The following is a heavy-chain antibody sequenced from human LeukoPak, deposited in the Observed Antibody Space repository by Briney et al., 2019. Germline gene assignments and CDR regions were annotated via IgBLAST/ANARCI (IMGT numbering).Heavy chain of an antibody. CDR1: GYTFTTRD. J-gene: IGHJ4*02. Sequence: ASVKVSCKASGYTFTTRDLNWVRQAPGQGLEWMGWMNPNSGTTGYAQKFQGRVTMTRDTSMSTAYMELSSLSSDDTAVYYCARPHQSYYESTGYTGKYYLDFWGQGTLVAVSS. D-gene: IGHD3-22*01. CDR2: MNPNSGTT. V-gene: IGHV1-8*01. CDR3: ARPHQSYYESTGYTGKYYLDF.